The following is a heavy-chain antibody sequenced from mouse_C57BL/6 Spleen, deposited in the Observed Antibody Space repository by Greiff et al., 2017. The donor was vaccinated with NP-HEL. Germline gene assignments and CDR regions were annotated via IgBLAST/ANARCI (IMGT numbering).Heavy chain of an antibody. CDR3: ASPDSSGFPFAY. D-gene: IGHD3-2*02. Sequence: DVKLVESGGGLVKPGGSLKLSCAASGFTFSSYAMSWVRQTPEKRLEWVATISDGGSYTYYPDNVKGRFTISRDNAKNNLYLQMSHLKSEDTAMYYCASPDSSGFPFAYWGQGTLVTVSA. V-gene: IGHV5-4*03. J-gene: IGHJ3*01. CDR2: ISDGGSYT. CDR1: GFTFSSYA.